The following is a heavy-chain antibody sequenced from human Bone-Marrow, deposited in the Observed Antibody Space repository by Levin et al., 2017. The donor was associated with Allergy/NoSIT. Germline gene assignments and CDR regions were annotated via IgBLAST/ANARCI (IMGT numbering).Heavy chain of an antibody. CDR2: LYHNGNT. CDR3: ARAPRKAWLQP. V-gene: IGHV4-59*01. J-gene: IGHJ4*02. D-gene: IGHD5-24*01. CDR1: GTSISTYY. Sequence: PSETLSLTCDVSGTSISTYYWTWIRQSPGKGLEWIGNLYHNGNTNYNPSLKSRVTISADMSKRQFSLHLTSVTGADTATYFCARAPRKAWLQPWGPGILVTVSS.